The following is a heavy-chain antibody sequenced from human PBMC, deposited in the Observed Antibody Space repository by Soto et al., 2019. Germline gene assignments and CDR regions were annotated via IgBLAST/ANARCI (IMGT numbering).Heavy chain of an antibody. D-gene: IGHD1-26*01. J-gene: IGHJ4*02. CDR3: ARQGESGSYYGFVFDY. V-gene: IGHV3-48*03. CDR2: ISSSGSTI. Sequence: EVQLVESGEGLVQPGGSLRLSCATSGFTFSSYEMNWVRQAPGKGLEWVSYISSSGSTIYYVDSVKGRFTISRDNAKNSLYLQMNSLRAEDTAVYYCARQGESGSYYGFVFDYWGQGTLVTVSS. CDR1: GFTFSSYE.